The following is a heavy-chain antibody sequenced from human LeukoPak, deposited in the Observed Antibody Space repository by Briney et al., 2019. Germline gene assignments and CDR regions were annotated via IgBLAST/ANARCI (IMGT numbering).Heavy chain of an antibody. CDR1: GYTFTSYG. CDR3: ARGLGYWEVVPAAMGDWFDP. Sequence: GASVKISCKASGYTFTSYGISWVRQAPGQGLEWMGWISAYNGNTNYAQKLQGRVTMTTDTSTSTAYMELRSLRSDDTAVYYCARGLGYWEVVPAAMGDWFDPWGQGTLVTVSS. D-gene: IGHD2-2*01. CDR2: ISAYNGNT. J-gene: IGHJ5*02. V-gene: IGHV1-18*01.